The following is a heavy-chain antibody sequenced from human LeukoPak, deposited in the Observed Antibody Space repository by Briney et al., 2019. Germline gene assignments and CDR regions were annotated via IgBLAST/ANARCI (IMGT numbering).Heavy chain of an antibody. D-gene: IGHD6-13*01. V-gene: IGHV3-7*01. J-gene: IGHJ3*02. CDR2: IKQDGSEK. CDR3: ARTGIAAAATGAFDI. Sequence: PGGSLRLSCAASGFTFSTYWMSWVRQAPGKGLEWVANIKQDGSEKYYVDSVKGRFTISRDNAKNSLYLQMNTQRPEDTAVYYCARTGIAAAATGAFDIWGQGTMVTVSS. CDR1: GFTFSTYW.